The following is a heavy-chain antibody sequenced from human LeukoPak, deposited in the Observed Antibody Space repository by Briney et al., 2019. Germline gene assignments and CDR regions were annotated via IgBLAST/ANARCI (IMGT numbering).Heavy chain of an antibody. J-gene: IGHJ4*02. D-gene: IGHD6-13*01. CDR3: ARHIAAALPLDY. Sequence: SETLSLTCTVSGGSISSSSYYWGWIRQPPVKGLEWIGSIYYSGSTYYNPSLKSRVTISVDTSKNQFSLKLSSVTAADTAVYYCARHIAAALPLDYWGQGTLVTVSS. CDR2: IYYSGST. CDR1: GGSISSSSYY. V-gene: IGHV4-39*01.